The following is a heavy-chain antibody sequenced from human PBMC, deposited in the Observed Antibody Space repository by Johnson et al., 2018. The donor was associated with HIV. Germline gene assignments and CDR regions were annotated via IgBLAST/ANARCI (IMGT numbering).Heavy chain of an antibody. CDR1: ALSFSGYA. Sequence: QMQLVESGGGSVQPGGSLRLSCTSALSFSGYAMHWVRQAPGKGLEWVAVVSYDSSNKYYADSVKGRFTISRDNSKNTVFLQMDSLRGEDTAVYYCAAGDSHGGAFDIWGQGTMVTVSS. CDR3: AAGDSHGGAFDI. J-gene: IGHJ3*02. V-gene: IGHV3-30*04. D-gene: IGHD2-21*02. CDR2: VSYDSSNK.